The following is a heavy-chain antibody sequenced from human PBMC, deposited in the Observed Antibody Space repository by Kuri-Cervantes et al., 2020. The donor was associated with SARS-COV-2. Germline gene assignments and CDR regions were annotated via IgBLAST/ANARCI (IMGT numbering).Heavy chain of an antibody. V-gene: IGHV4-30-4*08. Sequence: SCTVSGGSISSGDYYWSWIRQPPVKGLEWIGYIYYSVSTYYNPSLKSRVTISVDTSKNQFSLKLTSVTSADTAVYYCARDASWFDPWGQGALVTVSS. J-gene: IGHJ5*02. CDR1: GGSISSGDYY. CDR2: IYYSVST. CDR3: ARDASWFDP.